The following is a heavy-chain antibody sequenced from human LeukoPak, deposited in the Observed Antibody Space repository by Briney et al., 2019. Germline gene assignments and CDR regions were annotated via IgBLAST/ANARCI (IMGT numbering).Heavy chain of an antibody. J-gene: IGHJ4*02. Sequence: SETLSLTCSVSGDSIIGYYRNWLRQSPGKGLEWIGNIHHFGRTEYNSSLRSRVTMFLDSSKNQFSLKLTSVTPTDTAVYYCARGLWTQPGLIPFNYWGQGILVTVSS. V-gene: IGHV4-59*01. CDR1: GDSIIGYY. CDR2: IHHFGRT. D-gene: IGHD5-18*01. CDR3: ARGLWTQPGLIPFNY.